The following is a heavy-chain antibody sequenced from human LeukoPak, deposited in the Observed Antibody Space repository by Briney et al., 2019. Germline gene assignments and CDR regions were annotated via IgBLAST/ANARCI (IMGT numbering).Heavy chain of an antibody. V-gene: IGHV3-30*18. D-gene: IGHD5-12*01. Sequence: GGSLRLSCAASGFTFSSYGMHWVRQAPGKGLEWVAVISYDGSNKYYADSVKGRFTTSRDNSKNTLYLQMNSLRAEDTAVYYCAKDLYRGLGRGIVATTFDYWGQGTLVTVSS. J-gene: IGHJ4*02. CDR3: AKDLYRGLGRGIVATTFDY. CDR2: ISYDGSNK. CDR1: GFTFSSYG.